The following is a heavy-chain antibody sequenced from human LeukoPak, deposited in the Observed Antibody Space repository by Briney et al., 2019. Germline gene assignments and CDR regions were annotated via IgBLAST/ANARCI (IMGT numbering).Heavy chain of an antibody. CDR2: IYYSGSA. Sequence: SETLSLTCTVAGVSISRRFYDFAWSRKPRGKGLEWVGSIYYSGSAYCSGSLKSRVSISLYTYRNEVSLKPHSVTATDTAVYYCAKSGGYGLIDYWGQGTLVSVSS. J-gene: IGHJ4*01. V-gene: IGHV4-39*01. CDR1: GVSISRRFYD. D-gene: IGHD1-26*01. CDR3: AKSGGYGLIDY.